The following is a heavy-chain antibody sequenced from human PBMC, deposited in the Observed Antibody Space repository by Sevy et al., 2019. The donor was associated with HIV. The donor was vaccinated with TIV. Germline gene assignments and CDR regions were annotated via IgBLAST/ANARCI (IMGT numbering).Heavy chain of an antibody. CDR3: TTDIEYQRERYYFNY. J-gene: IGHJ4*02. CDR2: IKSKTNGGTT. V-gene: IGHV3-15*01. D-gene: IGHD6-25*01. CDR1: EFIFTNAW. Sequence: GGSLRLSCAASEFIFTNAWMSWVRQAPGKGLEWVGRIKSKTNGGTTDYAAPVEGRFTISRYDSKKTLYLQMNSFKTEDTAVYYCTTDIEYQRERYYFNYWGQGTLVTVSS.